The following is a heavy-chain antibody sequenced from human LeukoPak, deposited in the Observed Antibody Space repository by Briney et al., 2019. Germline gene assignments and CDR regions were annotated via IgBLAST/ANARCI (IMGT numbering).Heavy chain of an antibody. CDR2: INHSGST. J-gene: IGHJ4*02. D-gene: IGHD6-19*01. Sequence: SETLSLTCAVYGGSFSGYYWSWIRQPPGKGLEWIGEINHSGSTNYNPSLKSRVTISVDTSKNQFSLKLSSVTAADTAVYYCARRAEYSNGWSFDYWGQGTLVTVSS. CDR3: ARRAEYSNGWSFDY. CDR1: GGSFSGYY. V-gene: IGHV4-34*01.